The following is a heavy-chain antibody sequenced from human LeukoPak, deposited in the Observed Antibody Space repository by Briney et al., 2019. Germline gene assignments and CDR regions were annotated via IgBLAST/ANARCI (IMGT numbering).Heavy chain of an antibody. J-gene: IGHJ5*02. V-gene: IGHV3-9*01. Sequence: GGSLRLSCAASGFTFDDYAMHWVRQAPGKGLEWVSGISWNSGSIGYADSVKGRFTISRDNAKNSLYLQMNSLRAEDTALYYCAKGAYGDYGGNWFDPWGQGTLVAVSS. CDR1: GFTFDDYA. D-gene: IGHD4-17*01. CDR2: ISWNSGSI. CDR3: AKGAYGDYGGNWFDP.